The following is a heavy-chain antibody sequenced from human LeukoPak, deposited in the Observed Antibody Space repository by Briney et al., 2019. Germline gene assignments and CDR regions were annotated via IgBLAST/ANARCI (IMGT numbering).Heavy chain of an antibody. CDR1: GFTFSSYS. V-gene: IGHV3-48*01. J-gene: IGHJ4*02. D-gene: IGHD2-21*02. CDR3: ARDSRVTLTPNHFDY. Sequence: PGGSLRLSCAASGFTFSSYSMNWVRQAPGKGLEWVSYISSSSSTIYYADSVKGRFTISRDNAKNSLYLQMNSLRAEDTAVYYCARDSRVTLTPNHFDYWGQGTLVTVSS. CDR2: ISSSSSTI.